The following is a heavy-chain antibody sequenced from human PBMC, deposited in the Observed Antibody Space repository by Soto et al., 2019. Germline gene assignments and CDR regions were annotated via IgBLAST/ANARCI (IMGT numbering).Heavy chain of an antibody. D-gene: IGHD3-3*02. CDR2: IYHSGST. V-gene: IGHV4-30-2*01. CDR1: GGSISSGGYS. J-gene: IGHJ5*02. Sequence: SETLSLTCAVSGGSISSGGYSWSWIRQPPGKGLEWIGYIYHSGSTYYNPSLKSRVTISVDRSKNQFSLKLSSVTAADTAVYYCARGVLDWFDPWGQGTRVTVSS. CDR3: ARGVLDWFDP.